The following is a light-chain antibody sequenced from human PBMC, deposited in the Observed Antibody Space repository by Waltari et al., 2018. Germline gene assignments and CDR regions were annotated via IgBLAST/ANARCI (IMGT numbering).Light chain of an antibody. Sequence: QSVLTQPPSVSAAPGQKITISSSASSSNIGNNYVSWYQQPPGTAPKLLIYDNDKRPSGIPDRFSGSKSGASATLGIIGLQTGDEADYYCGTWDSSLSAVVFGGGTKLTVL. V-gene: IGLV1-51*01. J-gene: IGLJ2*01. CDR3: GTWDSSLSAVV. CDR1: SSNIGNNY. CDR2: DND.